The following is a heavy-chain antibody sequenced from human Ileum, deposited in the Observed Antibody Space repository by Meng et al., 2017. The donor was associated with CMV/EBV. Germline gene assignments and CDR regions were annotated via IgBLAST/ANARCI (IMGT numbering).Heavy chain of an antibody. CDR1: ISSCDYY. CDR3: ARTQDCSTTSCYTGFDP. D-gene: IGHD2-2*01. V-gene: IGHV4-30-4*08. CDR2: IKYSGRT. Sequence: ISSCDYYWSWFRQPPGKGLEWIGFIKYSGRTYYNPSLTSRVTISLDTSENHFSLRLSSVTAADTAVYYCARTQDCSTTSCYTGFDPWGQGTLVTVSS. J-gene: IGHJ5*02.